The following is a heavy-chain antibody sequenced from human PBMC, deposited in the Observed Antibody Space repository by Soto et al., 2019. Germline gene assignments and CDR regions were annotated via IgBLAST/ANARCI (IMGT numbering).Heavy chain of an antibody. CDR1: GYTFTNDG. Sequence: ASVKVSCKASGYTFTNDGISWVRQAPGQGLEWMGWINVYNGNTKYAQKVQGRVTMTTDTSTSTAYMELRSLRSDDTAVYYCASGVGSGSYYNQYNWFDPWGQGTLVTVSS. J-gene: IGHJ5*02. CDR3: ASGVGSGSYYNQYNWFDP. V-gene: IGHV1-18*01. CDR2: INVYNGNT. D-gene: IGHD3-10*01.